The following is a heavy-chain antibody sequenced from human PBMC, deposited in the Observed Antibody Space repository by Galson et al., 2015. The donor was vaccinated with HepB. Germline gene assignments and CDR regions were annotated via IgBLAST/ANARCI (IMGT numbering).Heavy chain of an antibody. CDR3: ARDLRSHHDYGDLVY. CDR1: GFTFSAYW. CDR2: IKSDGSAT. Sequence: SLRLSCAASGFTFSAYWMHWVRQAPGKGLVWVSRIKSDGSATSYADSVKGRFTISRDDAKSALYLEMNSLRAEDTAVYFCARDLRSHHDYGDLVYWGQGTMVTVSS. V-gene: IGHV3-74*01. D-gene: IGHD4-17*01. J-gene: IGHJ3*01.